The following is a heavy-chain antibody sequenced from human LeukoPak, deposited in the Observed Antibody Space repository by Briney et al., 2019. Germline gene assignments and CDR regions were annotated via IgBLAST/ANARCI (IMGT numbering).Heavy chain of an antibody. CDR1: GFTLRNYA. V-gene: IGHV3-21*01. Sequence: GGSLRLSCAASGFTLRNYAMSWVRQAPGKGLEWVSSISSSSSYIYYADSVKGRFTISRDNAKNSLYLQMNSLRAEDTAVYYCARGGTIRFGELLWDYWGQGTLVTVSS. CDR3: ARGGTIRFGELLWDY. CDR2: ISSSSSYI. J-gene: IGHJ4*02. D-gene: IGHD3-10*01.